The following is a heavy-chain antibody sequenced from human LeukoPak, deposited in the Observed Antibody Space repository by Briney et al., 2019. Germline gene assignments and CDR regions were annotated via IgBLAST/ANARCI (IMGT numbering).Heavy chain of an antibody. CDR3: ARTQIAAAIFDY. V-gene: IGHV1-69*13. Sequence: SVKVSCKASGGTFSSYAISWVRQAPGQGLEWMGGIIPIFGTANYAQKFQGRVTITADESTSTAYMELSGLRSEDTAVYYCARTQIAAAIFDYWGQGTLVTVSS. CDR2: IIPIFGTA. CDR1: GGTFSSYA. D-gene: IGHD6-13*01. J-gene: IGHJ4*02.